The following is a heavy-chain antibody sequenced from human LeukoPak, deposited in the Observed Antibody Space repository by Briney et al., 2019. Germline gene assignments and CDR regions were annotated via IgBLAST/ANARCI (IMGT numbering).Heavy chain of an antibody. CDR3: ARIQGGSYTQYYFDY. Sequence: SETLSLTCTVSGGSISSYYWSWIRQPPGKGLEWIGYIYTSGSTNYNPSLKSRVTISVDASKNQFSLKLSSVTAADTAVYYCARIQGGSYTQYYFDYWGQGTLATVSS. CDR1: GGSISSYY. V-gene: IGHV4-4*09. D-gene: IGHD1-26*01. J-gene: IGHJ4*02. CDR2: IYTSGST.